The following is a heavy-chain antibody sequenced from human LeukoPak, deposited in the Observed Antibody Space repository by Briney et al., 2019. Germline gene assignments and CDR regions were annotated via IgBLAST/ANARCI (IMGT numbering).Heavy chain of an antibody. CDR2: MNPNSGNT. D-gene: IGHD6-13*01. CDR1: GYTFTSYD. CDR3: ARGLTRYSSSWYVGIDP. V-gene: IGHV1-8*03. J-gene: IGHJ5*02. Sequence: ASVKVSCKASGYTFTSYDINWVRQATGQGLEWMGWMNPNSGNTGYAQKFQGRVTITRNTSISTAYMELSSLRSEDTAVYYCARGLTRYSSSWYVGIDPWGQGTLVTVSS.